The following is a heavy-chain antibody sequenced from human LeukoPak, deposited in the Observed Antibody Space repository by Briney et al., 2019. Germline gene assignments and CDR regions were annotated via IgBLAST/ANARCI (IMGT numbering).Heavy chain of an antibody. J-gene: IGHJ4*02. Sequence: GGSLRLSCAASGFTFSDFWMYWVRQAPGKGLVWISNINEHGTTAYADSVKGRFTISRDNAKNTLYLQMNSLTAEDTAVYYCARVRGGDWGQGTLVTVSS. CDR3: ARVRGGD. CDR1: GFTFSDFW. V-gene: IGHV3-74*01. D-gene: IGHD3-16*01. CDR2: INEHGTT.